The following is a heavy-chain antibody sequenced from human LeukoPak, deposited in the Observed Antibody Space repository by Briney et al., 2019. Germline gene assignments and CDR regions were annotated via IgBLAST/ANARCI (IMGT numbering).Heavy chain of an antibody. CDR3: ARGVSVDTAMAADY. CDR1: GGSISSSSYY. CDR2: IYYSGST. V-gene: IGHV4-39*01. J-gene: IGHJ4*02. D-gene: IGHD5-18*01. Sequence: SETLSLTCTVSGGSISSSSYYWGWIRQPPGKGLEWIGSIYYSGSTYYNPSLKSRVTISVDTSKNQFSLKLSSVTAADTAVYYCARGVSVDTAMAADYWGQGTLVTVSS.